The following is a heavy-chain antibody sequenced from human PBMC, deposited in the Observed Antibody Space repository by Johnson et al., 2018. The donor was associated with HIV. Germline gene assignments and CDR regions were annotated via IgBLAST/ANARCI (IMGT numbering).Heavy chain of an antibody. CDR1: GFTFDDYA. V-gene: IGHV3-9*01. J-gene: IGHJ1*01. CDR3: ARDRITMVRGLLGLRWAM. Sequence: EVQLVESGGGLVQPGRSLRLSCAASGFTFDDYAMHWVRQAPGKGLEWVSGISWNSGSIGYADSVKGRFTISRDNAKNSLYLQMNSLRAEDTALYYCARDRITMVRGLLGLRWAMWG. CDR2: ISWNSGSI. D-gene: IGHD3-10*01.